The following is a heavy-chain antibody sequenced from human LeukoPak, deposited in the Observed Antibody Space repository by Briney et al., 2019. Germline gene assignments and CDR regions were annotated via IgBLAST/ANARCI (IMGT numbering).Heavy chain of an antibody. V-gene: IGHV4-39*01. D-gene: IGHD6-19*01. Sequence: SETLSLTCTVPGGSISRSSYCSGWIRQPPGKGLEWIGSIYYSGSTYYNPSLKSQVTISVDTSKNQFSLKLSSVTAADTAVCYCTGLYSSGWSGYYYYMDVWGKGTTVTVSS. J-gene: IGHJ6*03. CDR2: IYYSGST. CDR3: TGLYSSGWSGYYYYMDV. CDR1: GGSISRSSYC.